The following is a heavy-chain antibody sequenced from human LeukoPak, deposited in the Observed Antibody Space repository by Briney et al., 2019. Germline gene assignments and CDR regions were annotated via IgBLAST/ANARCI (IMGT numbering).Heavy chain of an antibody. CDR3: ARGWYGDYVYYYGMDV. J-gene: IGHJ6*02. D-gene: IGHD4-17*01. V-gene: IGHV4-31*03. CDR1: GGSISSGGYS. CDR2: IYYSGST. Sequence: SQTLSLTCTVSGGSISSGGYSWSWIRQHPGKGLEWIGYIYYSGSTYYNPSLKSRVTISVDTSKNQFSLKLSSVTAADTAVYYCARGWYGDYVYYYGMDVWGQGTTVTVSS.